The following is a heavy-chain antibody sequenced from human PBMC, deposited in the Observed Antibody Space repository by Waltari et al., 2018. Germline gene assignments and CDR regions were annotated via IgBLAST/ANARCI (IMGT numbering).Heavy chain of an antibody. Sequence: EVQLVESGGGLVQPGGSLRLSFPASGFTFLTHCMHWVRQVQGKGLVWVARIKSDGTSITYADSVKGRFTISRDNAKNTLFLQMNSLRVEDMAVYYCARIRERVGATNDAFAIWGQGTLVTVSS. V-gene: IGHV3-74*01. CDR3: ARIRERVGATNDAFAI. CDR2: IKSDGTSI. D-gene: IGHD1-26*01. CDR1: GFTFLTHC. J-gene: IGHJ3*02.